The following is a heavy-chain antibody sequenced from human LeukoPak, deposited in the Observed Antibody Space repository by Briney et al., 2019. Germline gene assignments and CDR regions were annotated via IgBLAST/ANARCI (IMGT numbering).Heavy chain of an antibody. J-gene: IGHJ4*02. Sequence: ASVKVSCKASGYTFASYAINWVRQATGQGLEWMGRMNHDSGNTAYAQKFQGRVTITGNTSISTAYMELSSLTSEDTAVYYCASQDIAAAEVLDYWGQGTLVTVSS. D-gene: IGHD6-13*01. CDR1: GYTFASYA. V-gene: IGHV1-8*01. CDR3: ASQDIAAAEVLDY. CDR2: MNHDSGNT.